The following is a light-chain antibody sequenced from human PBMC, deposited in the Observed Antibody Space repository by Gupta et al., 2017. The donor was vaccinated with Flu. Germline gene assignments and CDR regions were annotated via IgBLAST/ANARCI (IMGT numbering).Light chain of an antibody. CDR1: HWLGNT. CDR2: SAS. V-gene: IGKV1-27*01. J-gene: IGKJ3*01. Sequence: QSSPSWSAVVGDTVTITCRASHWLGNTLSWYQQRPGKSPGLLIYSASTLETGVSSRFSGSGSGTDFTLSISDLQPEDSATYYCQKTHRAPLTFGPGTTV. CDR3: QKTHRAPLT.